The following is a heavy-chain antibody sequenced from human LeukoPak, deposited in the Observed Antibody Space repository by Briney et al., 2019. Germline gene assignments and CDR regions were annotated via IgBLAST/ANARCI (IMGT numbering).Heavy chain of an antibody. Sequence: SETLSPTCAVYGGSFSGYYWSWIRQPPGKGLEWIGEINHSGSTNYNPSLKSRVTISVDTSKNQFSLKLSSVTAADTAVYYCARSVGLRFLDWLRYFDLWGRGTLVTVSS. CDR3: ARSVGLRFLDWLRYFDL. J-gene: IGHJ2*01. CDR1: GGSFSGYY. CDR2: INHSGST. V-gene: IGHV4-34*01. D-gene: IGHD3-3*01.